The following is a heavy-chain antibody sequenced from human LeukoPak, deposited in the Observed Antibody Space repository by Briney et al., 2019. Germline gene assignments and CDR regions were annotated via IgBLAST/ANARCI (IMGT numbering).Heavy chain of an antibody. CDR3: ARWEAGTHDY. Sequence: SETLSLTCTVSGGSISSYYWRWIRQPPGKGLEWIGYIYYSGSTNCNPSLKSRVTISVDTSKNQFSLKLSSVTAADTAVYYCARWEAGTHDYWGQGTLVTVSS. D-gene: IGHD6-13*01. J-gene: IGHJ4*02. V-gene: IGHV4-59*01. CDR2: IYYSGST. CDR1: GGSISSYY.